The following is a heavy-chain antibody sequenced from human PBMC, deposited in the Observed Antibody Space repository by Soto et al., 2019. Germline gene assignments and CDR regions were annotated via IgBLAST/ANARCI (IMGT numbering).Heavy chain of an antibody. CDR2: IKQDGSEK. D-gene: IGHD6-13*01. CDR3: ARAPIAAAGLWFDP. Sequence: GGSLRLSCAASGFTFSSYWMSWVRQAPGKGLEWVANIKQDGSEKYYVDSVKGRFTISRDNAKNSLYLQMNSLRAEDTAVYYCARAPIAAAGLWFDPWGQGTLVTVSS. J-gene: IGHJ5*02. V-gene: IGHV3-7*01. CDR1: GFTFSSYW.